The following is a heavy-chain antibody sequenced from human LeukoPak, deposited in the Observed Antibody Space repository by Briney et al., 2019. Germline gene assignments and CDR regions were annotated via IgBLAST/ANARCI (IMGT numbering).Heavy chain of an antibody. Sequence: SETLSLTCAVYGGSFSGYYWSWIRQPPGKGLEWIGEINHSGSTNYNPPLKSRVTISVDTSKNQFSLKLSSVTAADTAVYYCATAGNDYGDYQLDYWGQGTLVTVSS. CDR1: GGSFSGYY. CDR3: ATAGNDYGDYQLDY. V-gene: IGHV4-34*01. J-gene: IGHJ4*02. CDR2: INHSGST. D-gene: IGHD4-17*01.